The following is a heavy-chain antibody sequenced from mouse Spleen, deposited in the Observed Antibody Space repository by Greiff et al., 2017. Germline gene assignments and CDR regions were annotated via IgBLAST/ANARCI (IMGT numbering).Heavy chain of an antibody. CDR2: INYDGSST. CDR1: GFTFSDYY. Sequence: EVMLVESEGGLVQPGSSMKLSCTASGFTFSDYYMAWVRQVPEKGLEWVANINYDGSSTYYLDSLKSRFIISRDNAKNILYLQMSSLKSEDTATYYYARDPYYRYGGAMDYWGQGTSVTVSS. CDR3: ARDPYYRYGGAMDY. J-gene: IGHJ4*01. V-gene: IGHV5-16*01. D-gene: IGHD2-14*01.